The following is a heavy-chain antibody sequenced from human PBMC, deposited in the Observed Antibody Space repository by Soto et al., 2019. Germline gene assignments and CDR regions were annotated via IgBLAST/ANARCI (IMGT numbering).Heavy chain of an antibody. CDR3: AREYYDYGDPLPFDY. Sequence: WGSLRLSCAASGFTFSSYAMSWVRQAPGKGLEWVSAISGSGGSTYYADSVKGRFTISRDNAKNSLYLQMNSLRAEDTAVYYCAREYYDYGDPLPFDYWGQGTLVTVSS. D-gene: IGHD4-17*01. V-gene: IGHV3-23*01. CDR1: GFTFSSYA. J-gene: IGHJ4*02. CDR2: ISGSGGST.